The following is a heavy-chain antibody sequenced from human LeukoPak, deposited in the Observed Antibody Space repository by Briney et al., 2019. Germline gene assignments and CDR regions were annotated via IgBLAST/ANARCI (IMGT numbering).Heavy chain of an antibody. J-gene: IGHJ4*02. Sequence: ETLSLTCAVSGYSISRGYYWGWIRQPPGKGLEWVPTISGSGGSAYYVDSVKGRFTISRDNSRNTLYLQMNSMRAEDTAEYYCATNYYDSSRAASDYWGQGTLVTVSS. D-gene: IGHD3-22*01. CDR2: ISGSGGSA. CDR3: ATNYYDSSRAASDY. V-gene: IGHV3-23*01. CDR1: GYSISRGYY.